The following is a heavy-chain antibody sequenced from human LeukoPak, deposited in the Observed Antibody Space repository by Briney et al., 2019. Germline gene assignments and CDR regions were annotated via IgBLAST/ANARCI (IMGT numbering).Heavy chain of an antibody. CDR1: AFTFSSYG. V-gene: IGHV3-30*02. CDR2: IRYDGSNK. Sequence: GGSLRLSCAASAFTFSSYGMHWVRQAPGKGLEWVAFIRYDGSNKYYADSVKGRFTISRDNSRNTLYLQMNSLRAEDTAVYYCARVSAPGGTRLFDYWGQGTLVTVSS. CDR3: ARVSAPGGTRLFDY. J-gene: IGHJ4*02. D-gene: IGHD2-15*01.